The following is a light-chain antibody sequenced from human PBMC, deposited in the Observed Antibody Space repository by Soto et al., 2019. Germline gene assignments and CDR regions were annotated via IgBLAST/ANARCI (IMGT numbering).Light chain of an antibody. CDR3: CSYTDGSSLL. J-gene: IGLJ3*02. Sequence: QSVLPQPASASESPGQSISISCGGGRNDIGTYNLVSWYQQHPGKAPKLIIYEGNKRPSGVSNRFSGSRSGNTDSLTISGLQAEDEADYYCCSYTDGSSLLFGGGTKLTVL. CDR2: EGN. CDR1: RNDIGTYNL. V-gene: IGLV2-23*01.